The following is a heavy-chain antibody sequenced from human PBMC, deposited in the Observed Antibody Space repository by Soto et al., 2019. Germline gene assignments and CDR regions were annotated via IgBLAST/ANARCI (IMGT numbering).Heavy chain of an antibody. J-gene: IGHJ4*02. Sequence: GSLRRYCTATGFALSSYGVHWVRQAPGKGLEWVAVISYDGVNKYYADSVKGRFTISRDNSKNTLYLQMNSLRAEDTAVYYCAKSVYNWNDGFFDYWGQGT. CDR2: ISYDGVNK. D-gene: IGHD1-1*01. CDR3: AKSVYNWNDGFFDY. V-gene: IGHV3-30*18. CDR1: GFALSSYG.